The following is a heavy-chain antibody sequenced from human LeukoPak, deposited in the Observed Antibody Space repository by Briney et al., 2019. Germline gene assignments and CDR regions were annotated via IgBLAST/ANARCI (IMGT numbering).Heavy chain of an antibody. V-gene: IGHV3-23*01. CDR1: GFAFGNNA. Sequence: GGSLRLSCVASGFAFGNNAMSWVRQAPGKGLEWVSLISDSGGSTNYADSVKGRFTISRDNSKSTLYLQMNTLRAEDTAIYYCASSYGSSAYYPFDYWGQGTLVTVFS. CDR3: ASSYGSSAYYPFDY. D-gene: IGHD3-22*01. J-gene: IGHJ4*02. CDR2: ISDSGGST.